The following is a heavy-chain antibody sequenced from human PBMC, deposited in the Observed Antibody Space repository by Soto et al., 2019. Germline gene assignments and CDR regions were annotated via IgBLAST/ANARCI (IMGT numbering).Heavy chain of an antibody. Sequence: ASVKVSCKASGGTFSSYAISWVRQAPGQGLEWMGGIIPIFGTANYAQKFQGRVTITADESTSTAYMELSSLRSEDTAVYYCARPTVVTDYYYGMDVWGQGTTVTVSS. D-gene: IGHD4-17*01. J-gene: IGHJ6*02. V-gene: IGHV1-69*13. CDR3: ARPTVVTDYYYGMDV. CDR2: IIPIFGTA. CDR1: GGTFSSYA.